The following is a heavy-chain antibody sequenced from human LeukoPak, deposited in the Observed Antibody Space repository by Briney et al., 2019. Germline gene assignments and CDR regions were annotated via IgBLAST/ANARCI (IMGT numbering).Heavy chain of an antibody. CDR3: AGSTVTRLAEYFQH. J-gene: IGHJ1*01. CDR2: IIPIFGTA. D-gene: IGHD4-17*01. CDR1: GGTFSSYA. Sequence: GSSVKVSCKASGGTFSSYAISWERQAPGQGLEWMGGIIPIFGTANYAQKFQGRVTITADESTSTAYMELSSLRSEDTAVYYCAGSTVTRLAEYFQHWGQGTLVTVSS. V-gene: IGHV1-69*01.